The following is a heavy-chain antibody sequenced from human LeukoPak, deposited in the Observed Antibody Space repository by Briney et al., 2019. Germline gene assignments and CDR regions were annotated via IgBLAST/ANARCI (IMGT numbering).Heavy chain of an antibody. D-gene: IGHD4-23*01. CDR3: ARDMGAPDYGSYSVDY. Sequence: SETLSLTCTVSGVSVSSGSYYWGWIRQPPGRGLEWIAYIHYSGSAAYNPSLKSRVTISRDMSTNQFSLKMTSVTAADTAVYFCARDMGAPDYGSYSVDYWGQGTLVTVSS. CDR1: GVSVSSGSYY. CDR2: IHYSGSA. J-gene: IGHJ4*02. V-gene: IGHV4-61*01.